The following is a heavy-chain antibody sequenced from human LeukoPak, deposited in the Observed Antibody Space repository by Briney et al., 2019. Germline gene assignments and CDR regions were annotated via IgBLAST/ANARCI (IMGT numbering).Heavy chain of an antibody. V-gene: IGHV5-51*01. D-gene: IGHD3-9*01. CDR2: IYPGDSDT. J-gene: IGHJ4*02. CDR1: GYTFTNYW. CDR3: ARRAYDILTGYTSFDY. Sequence: GESLKISCKGSGYTFTNYWIGWVRQMPGKGLEFMGIIYPGDSDTRYSPSFQGQVTISADKSISTAYLQWSSLKASDTAMYYCARRAYDILTGYTSFDYWGQGTLVTVSS.